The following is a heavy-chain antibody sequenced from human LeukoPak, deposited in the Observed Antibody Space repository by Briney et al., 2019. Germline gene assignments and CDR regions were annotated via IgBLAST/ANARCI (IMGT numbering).Heavy chain of an antibody. D-gene: IGHD2-15*01. CDR3: ARDPTSGGYCSGGSCYAFDY. V-gene: IGHV4-39*07. CDR2: IYYSGST. CDR1: GGSISSSSYY. Sequence: PSETLSLTCTVSGGSISSSSYYWGWIRQPPGTGLEWIGSIYYSGSTYYNPSLKSRVTISVDTSKNQFSPKLSSVTAADTAVYYCARDPTSGGYCSGGSCYAFDYWGQGTLVTVSS. J-gene: IGHJ4*02.